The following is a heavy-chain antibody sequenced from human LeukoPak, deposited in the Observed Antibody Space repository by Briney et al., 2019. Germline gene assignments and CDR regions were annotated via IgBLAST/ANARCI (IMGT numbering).Heavy chain of an antibody. V-gene: IGHV4-4*07. CDR2: IYTSGST. CDR1: GSSISSYY. D-gene: IGHD3-16*02. J-gene: IGHJ6*02. Sequence: PSETLSLTCTVSGSSISSYYWSWIRQPAGKGLEWIGRIYTSGSTNYNPSLKSRVTMSVDTSKNQFSLKLSSVTAADTAVYYCASSSVARTYYDYVWGSYRGGYYYYGMDVWGQGTTVTVSS. CDR3: ASSSVARTYYDYVWGSYRGGYYYYGMDV.